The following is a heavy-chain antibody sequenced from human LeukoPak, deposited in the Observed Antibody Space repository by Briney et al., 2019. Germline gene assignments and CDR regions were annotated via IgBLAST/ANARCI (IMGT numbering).Heavy chain of an antibody. D-gene: IGHD3-3*01. V-gene: IGHV3-7*01. CDR1: GFTFSTYW. CDR3: ARERQNKDFWSGGDY. Sequence: PGGSPRPSFAASGFTFSTYWMSWVRPASGKGTGLGANIKQEGSEKYYVDSVKGRFTISRDNPKNSLYLQMNTLRPEDTAVYYCARERQNKDFWSGGDYWGQGALVTVSS. J-gene: IGHJ4*02. CDR2: IKQEGSEK.